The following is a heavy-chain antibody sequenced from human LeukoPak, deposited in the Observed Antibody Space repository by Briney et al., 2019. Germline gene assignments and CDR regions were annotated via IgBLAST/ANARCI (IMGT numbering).Heavy chain of an antibody. D-gene: IGHD2-2*01. Sequence: GGSLRLSCAASGFTFSSYAMEWVRQAPGKGLEWVSSITGSSDSIYYADSVRGRFTISRDNAKNSVYLQMNSLRAEDTAVYYCARLVCSTIPCYGKFYFDSWGQGTLVPVSS. J-gene: IGHJ4*02. CDR1: GFTFSSYA. V-gene: IGHV3-21*01. CDR2: ITGSSDSI. CDR3: ARLVCSTIPCYGKFYFDS.